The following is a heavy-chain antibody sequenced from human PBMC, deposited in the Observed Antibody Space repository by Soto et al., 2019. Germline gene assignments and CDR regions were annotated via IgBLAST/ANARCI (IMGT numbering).Heavy chain of an antibody. Sequence: EVQLLGSGGGLVQPGGSLRLSCVASGFTFSTYWMNWVRQAPGLGLEWVANINPDGSVGTYVDSVKGRCTTSRDNAKNSLCLQLNSLIADDTAVYFCAGWGGHDYNDWGQGILVTVSS. CDR3: AGWGGHDYND. V-gene: IGHV3-7*03. CDR2: INPDGSVG. J-gene: IGHJ4*02. CDR1: GFTFSTYW. D-gene: IGHD1-20*01.